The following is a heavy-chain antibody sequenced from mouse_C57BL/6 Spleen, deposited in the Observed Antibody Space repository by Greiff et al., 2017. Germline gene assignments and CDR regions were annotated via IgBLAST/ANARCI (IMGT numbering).Heavy chain of an antibody. CDR1: GFSLTSYG. D-gene: IGHD3-2*02. V-gene: IGHV2-2*01. CDR2: IWSGGST. CDR3: ARKGGSSGYVRYAMDY. Sequence: QVQLQQSGPGLVQPSQSLSITCTVSGFSLTSYGVHWVRQSPGKGLEWLGVIWSGGSTDYNAAFISRLSISKDNSKSQVFFKMNSLQADDTAIYYCARKGGSSGYVRYAMDYWGQGTSVTVSS. J-gene: IGHJ4*01.